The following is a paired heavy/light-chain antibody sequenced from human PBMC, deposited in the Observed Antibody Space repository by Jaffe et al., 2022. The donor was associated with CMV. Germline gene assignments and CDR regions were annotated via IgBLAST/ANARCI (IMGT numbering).Heavy chain of an antibody. CDR1: GGSFSGYY. D-gene: IGHD3-3*01. Sequence: QVQLQQWGAGLLKPSETLSLTCAVYGGSFSGYYWSWIRQPPGKGLEWIGEINHSGSTNYNPSLKSRVTISVDTSKNQFSLKLSSVTAADTAVYYCARGRGFWSGYYTYYYYYYMDVWGKGTTVTVSS. CDR2: INHSGST. J-gene: IGHJ6*03. V-gene: IGHV4-34*01. CDR3: ARGRGFWSGYYTYYYYYYMDV.
Light chain of an antibody. Sequence: EIVLTQSPATLSLSPGERATLSCRASQSVSSYLAWYQQKPGQAPRLLIYDASNRATGIPARFSGSGSGTDFTLTISSLEPEDFAVYYCQQRSNWPPVTFGQGTRLEIK. CDR2: DAS. J-gene: IGKJ5*01. CDR3: QQRSNWPPVT. V-gene: IGKV3-11*01. CDR1: QSVSSY.